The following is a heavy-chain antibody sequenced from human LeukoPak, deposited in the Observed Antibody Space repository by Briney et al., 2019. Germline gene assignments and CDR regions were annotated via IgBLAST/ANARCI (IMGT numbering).Heavy chain of an antibody. CDR1: GFTFSSYS. CDR3: AKEAGRSSSSMEDY. Sequence: GGSLRLSCAASGFTFSSYSTNWVRQAPGKGLEWVSYISSSSSTIYYADSVKGRFTISRDNSKNTLYLQMNSLRAEDTAVYYCAKEAGRSSSSMEDYWGQGTLVTVSS. V-gene: IGHV3-48*01. J-gene: IGHJ4*02. D-gene: IGHD6-6*01. CDR2: ISSSSSTI.